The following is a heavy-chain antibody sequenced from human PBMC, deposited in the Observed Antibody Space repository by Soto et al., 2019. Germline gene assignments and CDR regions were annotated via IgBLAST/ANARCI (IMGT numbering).Heavy chain of an antibody. CDR3: ARCYCTVGSCYTCWHFDL. Sequence: QAQLVQSGAEVKKPGASVKVSCQAGGYTFADYGISWVRQAPGQGLEWVGWIGPYNGNTNYAQNRQDRVTMTTDTSTNTAYMEFRSLRSDDTALYYCARCYCTVGSCYTCWHFDLWGRGTLLTVSS. D-gene: IGHD2-15*01. CDR1: GYTFADYG. J-gene: IGHJ2*01. V-gene: IGHV1-18*01. CDR2: IGPYNGNT.